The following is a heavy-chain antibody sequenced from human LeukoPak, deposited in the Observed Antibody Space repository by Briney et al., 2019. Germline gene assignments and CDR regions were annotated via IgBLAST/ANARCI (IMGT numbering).Heavy chain of an antibody. Sequence: GGSLRLSCAASGFTFSDYYMSWIRQAPGKGLECVSYISSSGSTIYYADSVKGRFTISRDNAKNSLYLQMNSLRAEDTAVYYCARDDSSWSEGKFDYWGQGTLVTVSS. J-gene: IGHJ4*02. CDR2: ISSSGSTI. CDR1: GFTFSDYY. V-gene: IGHV3-11*01. CDR3: ARDDSSWSEGKFDY. D-gene: IGHD6-13*01.